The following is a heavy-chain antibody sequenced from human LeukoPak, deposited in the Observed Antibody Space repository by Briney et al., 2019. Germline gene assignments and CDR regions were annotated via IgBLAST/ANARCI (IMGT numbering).Heavy chain of an antibody. CDR1: GYTLTELS. D-gene: IGHD6-19*01. CDR3: AKAVAGADYFDY. CDR2: FDPEDGET. V-gene: IGHV1-24*01. J-gene: IGHJ4*02. Sequence: ASVKVSCKVSGYTLTELSMHWVRQAPGKGLEWMGGFDPEDGETIYAQKFQGRVTMTEDTSTDTAYMELSSLRSEDTAVYYCAKAVAGADYFDYWGQGTLVTVSS.